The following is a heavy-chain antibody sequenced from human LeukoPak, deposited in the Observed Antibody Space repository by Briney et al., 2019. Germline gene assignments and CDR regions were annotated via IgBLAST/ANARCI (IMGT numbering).Heavy chain of an antibody. CDR3: ARGSRIQKWLRGAFDI. D-gene: IGHD5-18*01. J-gene: IGHJ3*02. Sequence: SETLSLTCAVYGGSFSGYYWSWIRQPPGKGLEWIGEINHSGSTSYNPSLKSRVSISVDTSKNQFSLKLSSVTAADTALYSCARGSRIQKWLRGAFDIWGQGTMVTVSS. CDR1: GGSFSGYY. CDR2: INHSGST. V-gene: IGHV4-34*01.